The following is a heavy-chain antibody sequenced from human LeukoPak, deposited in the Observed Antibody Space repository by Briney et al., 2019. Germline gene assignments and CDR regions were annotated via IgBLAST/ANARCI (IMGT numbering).Heavy chain of an antibody. V-gene: IGHV4-4*07. J-gene: IGHJ4*02. Sequence: KTSETLSLTCTVSGGSISTYFWSWIRQPAGKGLEWIGRIYTSGSTNYNPSLKSRVTMSVDTSKNQFSLKLSSVTAADTAVYYCARDTYNYGSSAYYFDYWGQGTLVTVSS. CDR3: ARDTYNYGSSAYYFDY. CDR1: GGSISTYF. CDR2: IYTSGST. D-gene: IGHD5-18*01.